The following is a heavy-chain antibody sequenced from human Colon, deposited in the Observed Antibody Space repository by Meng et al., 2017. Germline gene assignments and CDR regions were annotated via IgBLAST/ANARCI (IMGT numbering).Heavy chain of an antibody. CDR1: SAAISTGYYY. CDR2: IYYGEST. J-gene: IGHJ4*02. D-gene: IGHD1-26*01. Sequence: PSRDWPVSRTVDSAAISTGYYYWCWIRQLTGKGLEWIGHIYYGESTYYKPSLRSLVSISVDTSKNQFSLRMTSVTASDTAVYYCSRVRRSGDDFDYWGQGTLVTVSS. CDR3: SRVRRSGDDFDY. V-gene: IGHV4-31*01.